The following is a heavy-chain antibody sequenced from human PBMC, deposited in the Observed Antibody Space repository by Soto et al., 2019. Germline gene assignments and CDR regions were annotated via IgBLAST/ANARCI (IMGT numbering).Heavy chain of an antibody. Sequence: QVQLVQSGAEVKKAGASVRISCKASGYTFTTSGMHWVRQAPGQGLEWVGWINGVNGNTKYSQKFLDRVIITRDSSASTAYMELSGLTSDDTGVFYCARAPRLTQLSAWGQGTLVIVSS. V-gene: IGHV1-3*01. D-gene: IGHD1-1*01. J-gene: IGHJ5*02. CDR1: GYTFTTSG. CDR2: INGVNGNT. CDR3: ARAPRLTQLSA.